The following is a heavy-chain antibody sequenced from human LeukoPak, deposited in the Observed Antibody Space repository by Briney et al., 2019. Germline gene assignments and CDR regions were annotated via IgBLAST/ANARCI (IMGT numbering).Heavy chain of an antibody. V-gene: IGHV3-23*01. CDR1: GFAFSSYA. CDR2: ISGSGGST. D-gene: IGHD3-3*01. J-gene: IGHJ4*02. CDR3: AKGYDFWSGYFDY. Sequence: GGSLRLSCAASGFAFSSYAMSWVRQAPGKGPEWVSAISGSGGSTYYADSVKGRFTISRDNSKNTLYLQMNSLRAEDTAVYYCAKGYDFWSGYFDYWGQGTLVTVSS.